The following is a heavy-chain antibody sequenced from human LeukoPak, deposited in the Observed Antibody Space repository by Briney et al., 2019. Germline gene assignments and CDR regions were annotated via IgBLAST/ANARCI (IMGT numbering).Heavy chain of an antibody. Sequence: WFRQAPGQGLEWIGSLYLGETTSYNPSLRGRVTISVDTSKNQFSLKLTSVTTADTAVYYCARLERSGKSSSLHYWGQGILVTVPS. CDR3: ARLERSGKSSSLHY. V-gene: IGHV4-39*01. CDR2: LYLGETT. D-gene: IGHD6-6*01. J-gene: IGHJ4*02.